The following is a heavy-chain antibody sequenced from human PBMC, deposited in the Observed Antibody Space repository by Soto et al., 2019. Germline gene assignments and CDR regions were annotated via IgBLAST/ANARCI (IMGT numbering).Heavy chain of an antibody. CDR1: EGTFSGCT. J-gene: IGHJ4*02. Sequence: QVQLVQSGAEVKKPGSSMKVSSRASEGTFSGCTISWVLQAPGQGLEWMGEIIPRLGTTNNARNFQDRVTITADEPTATAYFEVTGLRSEATAIYYCAREGSYDGGGYSKFAYWGQGTQVSVSS. D-gene: IGHD3-22*01. V-gene: IGHV1-69*01. CDR3: AREGSYDGGGYSKFAY. CDR2: IIPRLGTT.